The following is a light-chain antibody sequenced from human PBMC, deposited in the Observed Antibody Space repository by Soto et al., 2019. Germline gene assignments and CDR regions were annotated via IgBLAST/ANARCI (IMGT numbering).Light chain of an antibody. CDR1: QSVSSSY. V-gene: IGKV3-20*01. CDR3: QQYGISPGT. CDR2: GAS. J-gene: IGKJ1*01. Sequence: EIVLTQSPGTMSLSPGERATLSCRASQSVSSSYLAWYQQKPCQAPRLLIYGASSRAPVIPDRFSGSGSGTDFTLTICSLEPADFAVYYCQQYGISPGTFGQGTKVEIK.